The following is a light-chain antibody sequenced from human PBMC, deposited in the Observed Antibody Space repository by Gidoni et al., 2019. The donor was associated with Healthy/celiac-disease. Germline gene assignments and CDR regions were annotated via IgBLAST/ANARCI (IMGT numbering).Light chain of an antibody. J-gene: IGKJ3*01. CDR3: QQRSNGPPVT. V-gene: IGKV3-11*01. CDR1: QSVSSY. Sequence: EIVLPQSPATLSLSPGERATLSCRASQSVSSYLAWYQQKPGQAPRRLIDDASNRATGIPARFSGSGSGTDFTLTISSLEPEDFAVYYCQQRSNGPPVTFGPGTKVDIK. CDR2: DAS.